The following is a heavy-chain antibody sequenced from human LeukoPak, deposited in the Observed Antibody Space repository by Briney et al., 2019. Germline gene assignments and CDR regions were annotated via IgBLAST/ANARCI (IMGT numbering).Heavy chain of an antibody. V-gene: IGHV4-39*07. Sequence: SETLSLTCTVSGGSISSSSYYWGWVRQPPGKGLEWIGSIYYSGSTYYTPSLKSRVTISVDTSKNQFSLKLSSVTAADTAVYYCARDPLYSSSDYWGQGTLVTVSS. CDR2: IYYSGST. CDR1: GGSISSSSYY. D-gene: IGHD6-6*01. CDR3: ARDPLYSSSDY. J-gene: IGHJ4*02.